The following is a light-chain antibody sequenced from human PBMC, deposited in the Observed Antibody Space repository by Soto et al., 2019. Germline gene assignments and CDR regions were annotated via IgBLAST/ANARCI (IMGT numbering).Light chain of an antibody. CDR2: AAY. Sequence: DIQMTQSPSSVSASVGDRVTITCRASQSISSWLAWYQQKPGKAPKLLIYAAYSLKSGVPSRFSGSGSGTDFTLTISSLQTADFATYYCQQSNSFPFTFGPGTKVDIK. CDR1: QSISSW. CDR3: QQSNSFPFT. V-gene: IGKV1-12*01. J-gene: IGKJ3*01.